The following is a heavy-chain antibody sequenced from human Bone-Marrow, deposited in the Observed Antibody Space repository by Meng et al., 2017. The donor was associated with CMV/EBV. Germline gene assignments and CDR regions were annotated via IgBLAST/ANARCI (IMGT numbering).Heavy chain of an antibody. D-gene: IGHD1-26*01. Sequence: SCTVSGGSISSSTYNWGWIRQPPGKGLEWIGSINYRGSTDYNPSLKSRVTMSVDTSKDQFSLRMSSVTAADTAVYYCARDYQRYTGSYVDFWGQGALVNVSA. CDR1: GGSISSSTYN. V-gene: IGHV4-39*07. CDR3: ARDYQRYTGSYVDF. J-gene: IGHJ4*02. CDR2: INYRGST.